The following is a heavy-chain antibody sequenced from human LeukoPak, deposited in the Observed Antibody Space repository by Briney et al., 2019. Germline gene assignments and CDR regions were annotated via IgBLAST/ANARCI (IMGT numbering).Heavy chain of an antibody. CDR1: GGYISNW. Sequence: SETLSLTCAASGGYISNWWSWVRQPPGKGLEWIGEIYHSGSTNSNPSLEDRVIISVDKSNNQFSLKLRSVTAADTAVYSCTRRIDVSGTRGFPHWGQGTLVTASS. D-gene: IGHD5/OR15-5a*01. V-gene: IGHV4-4*02. CDR2: IYHSGST. J-gene: IGHJ4*02. CDR3: TRRIDVSGTRGFPH.